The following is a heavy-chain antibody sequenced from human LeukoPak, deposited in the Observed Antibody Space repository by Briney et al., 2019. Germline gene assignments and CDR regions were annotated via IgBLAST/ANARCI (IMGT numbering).Heavy chain of an antibody. D-gene: IGHD3-3*01. V-gene: IGHV4-61*01. CDR2: FYYSGST. J-gene: IGHJ4*02. Sequence: PSETLSLTCTVSGGSVSSGRYYWSWIRQPPGKGLEWIGYFYYSGSTNYNPSLKTRVTISVDTSKNQFSLKVSSVTAADTAVYYCARKRIGDQGYYFDYWGQGTLVTVSS. CDR3: ARKRIGDQGYYFDY. CDR1: GGSVSSGRYY.